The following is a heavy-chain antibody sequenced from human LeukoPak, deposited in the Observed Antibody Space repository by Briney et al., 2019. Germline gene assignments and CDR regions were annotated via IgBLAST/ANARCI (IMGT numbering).Heavy chain of an antibody. CDR3: AKEVEVSPGPDY. D-gene: IGHD2-15*01. J-gene: IGHJ4*02. Sequence: GGSLRLSCAVSGFTVSSNYMTWVRQAPGKGLEWVSIIYSGGSTSYADSVKGRFTISRDNSKNTLYLQMNSLRAEDTAVYYCAKEVEVSPGPDYWGQGTLVTVSS. CDR1: GFTVSSNY. CDR2: IYSGGST. V-gene: IGHV3-66*02.